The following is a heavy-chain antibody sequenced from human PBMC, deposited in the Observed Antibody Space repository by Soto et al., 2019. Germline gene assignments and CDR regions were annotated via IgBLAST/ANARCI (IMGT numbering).Heavy chain of an antibody. D-gene: IGHD3-10*01. CDR2: INVYNGNT. J-gene: IGHJ4*01. CDR1: GYTFTSYG. Sequence: QVQLVQSGAEVKKPGASVKVSCKASGYTFTSYGISWVRQAPGQGLEWMGWINVYNGNTNYAQKPQGRVTITTDTATSTTYLDLSSTRSDDTAVYFCARYTSRGEYDYWRHGTLVTVSS. CDR3: ARYTSRGEYDY. V-gene: IGHV1-18*01.